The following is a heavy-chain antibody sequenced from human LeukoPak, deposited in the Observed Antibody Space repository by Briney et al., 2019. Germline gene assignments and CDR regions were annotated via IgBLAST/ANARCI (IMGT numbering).Heavy chain of an antibody. CDR1: GFTFGDYY. Sequence: GGSLRLSCAASGFTFGDYYMSWIRQAPGKGLEWVSYISSSSSYTNYADSVKGRFTISRDNAKNSLYLQMNSLRAEDTAVYYCARVKSYSSGFDYWGQGTLVTVSS. CDR3: ARVKSYSSGFDY. J-gene: IGHJ4*02. V-gene: IGHV3-11*06. CDR2: ISSSSSYT. D-gene: IGHD6-25*01.